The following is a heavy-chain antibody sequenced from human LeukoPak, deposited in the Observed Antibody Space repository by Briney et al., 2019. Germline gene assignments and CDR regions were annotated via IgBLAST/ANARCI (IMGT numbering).Heavy chain of an antibody. V-gene: IGHV4-59*08. J-gene: IGHJ6*02. CDR2: IYYSGST. CDR1: GGSLSSYY. CDR3: ARLKDSGWYGHYGMDV. Sequence: PSETLSLTCTVSGGSLSSYYWSWIRQPPGKGLEWIGYIYYSGSTNYNPSLKSRVTISVDTSKNQFSLKLSSVTAADTAVYYCARLKDSGWYGHYGMDVWGQGTTVTVSS. D-gene: IGHD6-19*01.